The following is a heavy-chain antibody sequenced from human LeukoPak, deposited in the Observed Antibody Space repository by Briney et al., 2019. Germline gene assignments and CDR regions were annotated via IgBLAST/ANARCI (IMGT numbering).Heavy chain of an antibody. V-gene: IGHV1-24*01. J-gene: IGHJ6*03. CDR1: GYTLTELS. D-gene: IGHD2-2*01. Sequence: ASVKVSCKVSGYTLTELSMHWVRQAPGKGLEWMGGFDPEDGETIYAQKFQGRVTMTEDTSTDTAYMELSSLRSEDTAVYYCANSVVPAARKLPGWFDSYYYYMDVWGKGTTVTVSS. CDR3: ANSVVPAARKLPGWFDSYYYYMDV. CDR2: FDPEDGET.